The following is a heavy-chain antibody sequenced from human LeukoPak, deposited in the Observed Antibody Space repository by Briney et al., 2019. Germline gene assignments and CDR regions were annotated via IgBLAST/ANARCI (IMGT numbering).Heavy chain of an antibody. D-gene: IGHD2-15*01. CDR3: ARPSDWNSGYCSGGSCPPHY. Sequence: GESLKISCKASGYTFQTYWIGWVRQLPGKGPEWMGIIYPGDSDARYSPSFQDQVTFSVDKSITTAYLQWTSLRASDTATYYCARPSDWNSGYCSGGSCPPHYWGQGTLVTVSS. CDR1: GYTFQTYW. CDR2: IYPGDSDA. J-gene: IGHJ4*02. V-gene: IGHV5-51*01.